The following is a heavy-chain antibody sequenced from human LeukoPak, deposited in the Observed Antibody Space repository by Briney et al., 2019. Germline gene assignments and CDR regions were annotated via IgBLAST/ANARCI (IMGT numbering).Heavy chain of an antibody. D-gene: IGHD6-13*01. CDR3: ARGHPAAARQLRAFDI. V-gene: IGHV4-31*03. CDR2: IYYSGST. Sequence: SETLSLTCTVSGGSISSGGYYWSWIRQHPGKGLEWIGYIYYSGSTYYNPSLKSRVTISVDTSKNQFSLKLSAVTAADTAVYYCARGHPAAARQLRAFDIWGQGTMVTVSS. J-gene: IGHJ3*02. CDR1: GGSISSGGYY.